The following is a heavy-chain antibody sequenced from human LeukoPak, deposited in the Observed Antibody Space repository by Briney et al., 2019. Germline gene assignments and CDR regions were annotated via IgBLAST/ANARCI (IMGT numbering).Heavy chain of an antibody. D-gene: IGHD3-10*01. J-gene: IGHJ6*02. V-gene: IGHV5-51*01. CDR2: IYPGDSDT. CDR1: GYSFTSYW. CDR3: VRGITMVRGVILHSMDA. Sequence: GESLKISCKASGYSFTSYWIGWVRQMPGKGLEWMGIIYPGDSDTRYNPSFQGQVTISAGKSISTAYLQWSSLKASDSAMYYCVRGITMVRGVILHSMDAWGQGTTVTVSS.